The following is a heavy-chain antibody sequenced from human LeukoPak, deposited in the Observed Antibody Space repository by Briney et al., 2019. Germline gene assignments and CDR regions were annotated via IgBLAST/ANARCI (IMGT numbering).Heavy chain of an antibody. CDR3: ARHAEYNSGWHFYLDH. D-gene: IGHD6-19*01. CDR2: VHNVGST. CDR1: GVSATNGIYY. J-gene: IGHJ4*02. V-gene: IGHV4-39*01. Sequence: SETLSLTCTVSGVSATNGIYYWAWIRQPPGKGLEWIGSVHNVGSTYYNLSLRSRVTMSIDTSKNQFSLRLNSVTAADTAVYYCARHAEYNSGWHFYLDHWGQGILVTVSS.